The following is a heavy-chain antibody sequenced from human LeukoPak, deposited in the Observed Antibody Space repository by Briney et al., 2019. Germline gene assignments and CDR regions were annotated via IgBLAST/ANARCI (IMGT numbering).Heavy chain of an antibody. D-gene: IGHD3-22*01. CDR3: ARDNLYDSIGYYSAY. CDR2: INWNGGST. CDR1: GGSISSYY. J-gene: IGHJ4*02. V-gene: IGHV3-20*04. Sequence: ETLSLTCTVSGGSISSYYWSWIRQPPGKGLEWVSGINWNGGSTGYADSVKGRFTISRDNAKNSLYLQMNSLRAEDTALYYCARDNLYDSIGYYSAYWGQGTLVTVSS.